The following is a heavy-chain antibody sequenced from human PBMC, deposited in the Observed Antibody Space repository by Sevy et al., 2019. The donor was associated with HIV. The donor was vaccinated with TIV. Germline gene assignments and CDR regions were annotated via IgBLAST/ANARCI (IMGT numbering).Heavy chain of an antibody. CDR2: ISSSSSYI. D-gene: IGHD3-10*01. Sequence: GGSLRLSCAASGFTFSSYSMNWVRQAPGKGLEWVSSISSSSSYIYYADSVKGRLTISRDNAKNSLYLQMNSLRAEDTAVYYCARDRLVRGVTTRSYYYYGMDVWGQGTTVTVSS. V-gene: IGHV3-21*01. J-gene: IGHJ6*02. CDR3: ARDRLVRGVTTRSYYYYGMDV. CDR1: GFTFSSYS.